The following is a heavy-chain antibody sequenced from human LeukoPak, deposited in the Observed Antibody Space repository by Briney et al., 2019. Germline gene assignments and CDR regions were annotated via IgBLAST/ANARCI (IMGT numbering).Heavy chain of an antibody. J-gene: IGHJ4*02. CDR2: IYYSGST. CDR1: GGSISSYY. Sequence: PSETLSLTCTVSGGSISSYYWSWIRQPPGKGLEWFGYIYYSGSTYYNPSLKSRVTISVDTSKNQFSLKLSSVTAADTAVYYCARDQGSGYSSMGTFDYWGQGTLVTVSS. CDR3: ARDQGSGYSSMGTFDY. D-gene: IGHD6-13*01. V-gene: IGHV4-59*12.